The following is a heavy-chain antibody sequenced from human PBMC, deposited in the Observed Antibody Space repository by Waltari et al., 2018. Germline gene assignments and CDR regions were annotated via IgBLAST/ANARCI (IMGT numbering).Heavy chain of an antibody. Sequence: QVQLQESGPGLVKPSETLSLTCTVSGGPIRSYYWSWIRQPPGKGLEWIGYIYYSGSTNYNPSLKSRVTISVDTTKNQFSLKLSSVTAADTAVYYCARGPNRYYFDYWGQGTLVTVSS. CDR1: GGPIRSYY. D-gene: IGHD7-27*01. J-gene: IGHJ4*02. CDR2: IYYSGST. V-gene: IGHV4-59*01. CDR3: ARGPNRYYFDY.